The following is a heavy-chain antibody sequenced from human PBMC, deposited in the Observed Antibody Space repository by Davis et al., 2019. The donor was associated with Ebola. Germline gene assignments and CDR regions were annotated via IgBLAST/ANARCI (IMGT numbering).Heavy chain of an antibody. J-gene: IGHJ4*02. V-gene: IGHV4-59*01. CDR2: IYYSGST. CDR3: ARSVSAHYYFDY. Sequence: PSETLSLTCTVSGGSISSYYWSWIRQPPGQGLEWIGYIYYSGSTNYNPSLKSRVTISVDTSKNQFSLKLSSVTAADTAVYYCARSVSAHYYFDYWGQGTLITVSS. D-gene: IGHD5/OR15-5a*01. CDR1: GGSISSYY.